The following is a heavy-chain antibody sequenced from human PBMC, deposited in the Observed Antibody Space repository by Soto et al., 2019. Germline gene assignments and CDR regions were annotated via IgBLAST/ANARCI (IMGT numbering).Heavy chain of an antibody. V-gene: IGHV1-58*01. J-gene: IGHJ6*02. CDR3: AAADYSNPMFYYGMDV. Sequence: SVKVSCKASGFTFTSSAVQWVRQARGQRLEWIGWIVVGSGNTNYAQKFQERVTTTRDMSTSTAYMELSSLRSEDTAVYYCAAADYSNPMFYYGMDVWGQGTTVTVSS. CDR1: GFTFTSSA. D-gene: IGHD4-4*01. CDR2: IVVGSGNT.